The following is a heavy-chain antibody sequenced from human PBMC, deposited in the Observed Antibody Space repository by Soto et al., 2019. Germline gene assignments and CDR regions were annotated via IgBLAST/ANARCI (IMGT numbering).Heavy chain of an antibody. J-gene: IGHJ6*03. D-gene: IGHD3-10*01. CDR2: IYSGGST. CDR3: ARDREVRFRGVIMGPLPRYYYYYMDV. CDR1: GFTVSSNY. V-gene: IGHV3-66*01. Sequence: GGSLRLSCAASGFTVSSNYMSWVRQAPGKGLEWVSVIYSGGSTYYADSVKGRFTISRDNSKNTLYLQMNSLRAEDTAVYYCARDREVRFRGVIMGPLPRYYYYYMDVGGKGTTVTVSS.